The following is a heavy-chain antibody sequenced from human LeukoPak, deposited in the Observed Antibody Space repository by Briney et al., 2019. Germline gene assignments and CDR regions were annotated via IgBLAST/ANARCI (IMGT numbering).Heavy chain of an antibody. V-gene: IGHV1-18*01. J-gene: IGHJ3*02. CDR2: ISALNGNS. CDR3: ARAYYDILTGYYRDAFDI. D-gene: IGHD3-9*01. Sequence: ASVKVSCKASGYTFSTYGITWVRQAPGQGLEWMGWISALNGNSNSAEKIQDRITMTRDTSISTAYMELSRLRSDDTAVYYCARAYYDILTGYYRDAFDIWGQGTMVTVSS. CDR1: GYTFSTYG.